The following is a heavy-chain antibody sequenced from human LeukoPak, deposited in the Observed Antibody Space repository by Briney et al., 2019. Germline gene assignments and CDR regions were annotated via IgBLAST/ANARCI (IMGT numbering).Heavy chain of an antibody. D-gene: IGHD1-26*01. CDR1: GYTFTSYY. CDR2: INPSGGST. Sequence: ASVKVSCKASGYTFTSYYMHWVRQAPGQGLEWMGIINPSGGSTSYAQKFQGRVTMTRDMSTSTVYMELSSLRSEDTAVYYCARDNSVGEIAWFFDPWGQGTLVTV. CDR3: ARDNSVGEIAWFFDP. V-gene: IGHV1-46*01. J-gene: IGHJ5*02.